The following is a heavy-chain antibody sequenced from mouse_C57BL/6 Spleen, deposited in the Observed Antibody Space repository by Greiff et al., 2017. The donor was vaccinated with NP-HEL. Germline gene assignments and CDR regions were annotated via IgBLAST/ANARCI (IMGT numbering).Heavy chain of an antibody. CDR2: IDPSDGYT. J-gene: IGHJ4*01. Sequence: QVQLQQPGAELVKPGASVKLSCEASGYTFTSYWMQWVKQRPGQGLEWIGEIDPSDGYTNYNQKFKGKATLTVDTSSSPAYLQLSSLNTEDSGLYYSARGCNYAVDDWGQGTSGTVSS. V-gene: IGHV1-50*01. CDR3: ARGCNYAVDD. CDR1: GYTFTSYW.